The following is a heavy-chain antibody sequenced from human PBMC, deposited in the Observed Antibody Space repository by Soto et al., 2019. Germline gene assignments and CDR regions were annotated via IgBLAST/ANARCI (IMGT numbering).Heavy chain of an antibody. CDR1: GGSVRTGSYH. CDR2: IPNNGSP. J-gene: IGHJ4*02. Sequence: SETLSLTCSVSGGSVRTGSYHWSWIRQPPGKGLEWIGFIPNNGSPDYNPSLKSRVVVSIDRSKNQFSLKVNSVTAADTAVYFCARIGWGGDSWGQGTLVTVFS. D-gene: IGHD7-27*01. CDR3: ARIGWGGDS. V-gene: IGHV4-61*01.